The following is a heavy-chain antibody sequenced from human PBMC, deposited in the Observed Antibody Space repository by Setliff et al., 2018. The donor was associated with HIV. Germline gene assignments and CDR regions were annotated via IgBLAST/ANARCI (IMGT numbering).Heavy chain of an antibody. Sequence: LRLSCAASGFTFSRYAMSWVRQAPGKGLEWVSSISGSGGSTYYAESVKGRFTISGDNSKNTLYLQMNSLRPEDTAVYYCAKTDSSSWLNPYNWFDPWGQGTLVTVSS. J-gene: IGHJ5*02. CDR2: ISGSGGST. CDR3: AKTDSSSWLNPYNWFDP. CDR1: GFTFSRYA. V-gene: IGHV3-23*01. D-gene: IGHD6-13*01.